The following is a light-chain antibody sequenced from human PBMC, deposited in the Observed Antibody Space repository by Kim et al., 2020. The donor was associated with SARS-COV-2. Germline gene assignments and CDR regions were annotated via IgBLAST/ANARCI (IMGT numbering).Light chain of an antibody. CDR2: EAS. CDR1: QSISRL. CDR3: QQYNGYHT. V-gene: IGKV1-5*03. J-gene: IGKJ2*01. Sequence: DIQMTQSPSTLSASVGDRVTITCRASQSISRLLAWYQQKPGKAPKLLIYEASSLESVVPSRFSGSASGTEFTLTISSLQPDDFATYYCQQYNGYHTFGQGTKLEI.